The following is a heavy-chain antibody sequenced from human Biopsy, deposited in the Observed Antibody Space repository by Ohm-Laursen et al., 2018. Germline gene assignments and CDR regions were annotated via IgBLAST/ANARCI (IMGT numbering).Heavy chain of an antibody. V-gene: IGHV1-69*01. CDR1: GGTFSSFG. CDR2: INSMFGTT. D-gene: IGHD1-1*01. Sequence: SSVKVSCKASGGTFSSFGISWVRQAPGQGLEWMGEINSMFGTTNYAQTFQGRVTITADESTSTAYMEASSLRSEDTAVYYCAKRGVERGRPLAYWGQGSQVIVSS. J-gene: IGHJ4*02. CDR3: AKRGVERGRPLAY.